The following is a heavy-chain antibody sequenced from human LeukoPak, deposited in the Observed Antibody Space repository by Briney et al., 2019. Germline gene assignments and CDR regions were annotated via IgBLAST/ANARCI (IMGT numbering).Heavy chain of an antibody. CDR1: GGSFGDYY. CDR3: ARDPPLVSGPVYYYYYMDV. D-gene: IGHD5/OR15-5a*01. J-gene: IGHJ6*03. CDR2: FNLGGGT. V-gene: IGHV4-34*01. Sequence: SETLSLTCAVDGGSFGDYYWSWIRQPPGRGLEWIGEFNLGGGTNYNPSLRSRLTISVDAAKSQASLKLSSVTAADTAVYYCARDPPLVSGPVYYYYYMDVWGKGTTVTVSS.